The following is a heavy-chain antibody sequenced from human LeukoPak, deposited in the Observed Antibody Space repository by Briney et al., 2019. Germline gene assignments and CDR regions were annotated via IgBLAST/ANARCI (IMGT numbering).Heavy chain of an antibody. CDR1: GFTSSSYA. J-gene: IGHJ4*02. CDR3: ARDAGNSGYDLFDY. Sequence: GGSLRLSCAASGFTSSSYAMSWVRQAPGKGLQWVSYISTTSSYTKYADSVKGRFTISRDNAQNSLYLQMNSLRAEDTAVYFCARDAGNSGYDLFDYWGQGTLVTVSS. V-gene: IGHV3-21*05. CDR2: ISTTSSYT. D-gene: IGHD5-12*01.